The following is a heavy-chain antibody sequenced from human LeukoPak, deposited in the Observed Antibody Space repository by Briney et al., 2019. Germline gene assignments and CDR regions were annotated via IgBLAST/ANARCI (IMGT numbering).Heavy chain of an antibody. CDR1: GFTFSSYS. CDR3: ARASYCSGGSCYSGY. Sequence: GGSLRLSCAASGFTFSSYSMNWVRQAPGKGLEWVSYISSSSSTIYYADSVKGRFTISRDNAKNSLYLQMNSLRAKDTAVYYCARASYCSGGSCYSGYWGQGTLVTVSS. CDR2: ISSSSSTI. D-gene: IGHD2-15*01. J-gene: IGHJ4*02. V-gene: IGHV3-48*01.